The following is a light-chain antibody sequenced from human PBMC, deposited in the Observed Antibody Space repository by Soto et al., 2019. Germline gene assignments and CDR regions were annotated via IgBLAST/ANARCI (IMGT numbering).Light chain of an antibody. CDR3: FSYAGSSSFYV. CDR2: EVS. J-gene: IGLJ1*01. V-gene: IGLV2-23*02. CDR1: RSDVGSYNL. Sequence: QSVLTQPASVSGSPGQSITISCPGTRSDVGSYNLVSWYQQNPGKAPKLMIYEVSKRPSGVSNRFSGSNSCNTASLTISGLLVEDEADYYCFSYAGSSSFYVFGTGTKVTVL.